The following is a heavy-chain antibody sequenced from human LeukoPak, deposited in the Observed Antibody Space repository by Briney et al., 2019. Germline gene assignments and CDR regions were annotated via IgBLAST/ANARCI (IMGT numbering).Heavy chain of an antibody. CDR3: AGNLYYYDSSGTGAYYFDY. D-gene: IGHD3-22*01. Sequence: ASVKVSCKASGGTFSSYAISWVRQAPGQGLEWMGGIIPIFGTANYAQKFQGRVTITADESTSTAYMELSSLRSDDTAVYYCAGNLYYYDSSGTGAYYFDYWGQGTLVTVSS. CDR2: IIPIFGTA. J-gene: IGHJ4*02. CDR1: GGTFSSYA. V-gene: IGHV1-69*13.